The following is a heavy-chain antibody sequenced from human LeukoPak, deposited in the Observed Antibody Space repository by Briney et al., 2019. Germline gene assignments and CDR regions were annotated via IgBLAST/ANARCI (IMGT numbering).Heavy chain of an antibody. J-gene: IGHJ5*02. V-gene: IGHV1-18*01. CDR1: GYTFSSYG. CDR2: VSGYNGFT. D-gene: IGHD1-26*01. CDR3: ARDEMGYSGSYYLSFDP. Sequence: GASVKVSCKTSGYTFSSYGISWVRQAPGQGLEWMGWVSGYNGFTHYAQKFQDRVTMTTDTSTSTAYVELRSLRSDDTAAYYCARDEMGYSGSYYLSFDPWGQGTLVTVSS.